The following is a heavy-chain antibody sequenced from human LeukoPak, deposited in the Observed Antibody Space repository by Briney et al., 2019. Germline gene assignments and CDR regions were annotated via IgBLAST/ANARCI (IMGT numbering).Heavy chain of an antibody. CDR2: ISSSSSYI. CDR3: ARNYYGSSGYYGSVDY. V-gene: IGHV3-21*01. J-gene: IGHJ4*02. D-gene: IGHD3-22*01. CDR1: GFTFSSYS. Sequence: GGSLRLSCAASGFTFSSYSMNWVRQAPGKGLEWVSSISSSSSYIYYADSIKGRFTISRDNAKNSLYLQMNSLRAEDTAVYYCARNYYGSSGYYGSVDYWGQGTLVTVSS.